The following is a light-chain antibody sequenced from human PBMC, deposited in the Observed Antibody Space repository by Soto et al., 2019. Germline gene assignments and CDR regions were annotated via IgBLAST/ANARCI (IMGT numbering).Light chain of an antibody. Sequence: DIQMTQSPSSVSASVGDRVTITCRAGQGISSWLAWYQQKPGKAPKLLIYAASSLQSGVPSRSRGSGSGTDFTLPLSCLQPEDFATYYCQHANSFPYTFGQGTKLEIK. J-gene: IGKJ2*01. CDR1: QGISSW. CDR2: AAS. CDR3: QHANSFPYT. V-gene: IGKV1-12*01.